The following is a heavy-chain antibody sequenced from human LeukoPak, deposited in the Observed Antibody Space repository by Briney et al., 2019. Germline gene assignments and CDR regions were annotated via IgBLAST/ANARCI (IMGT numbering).Heavy chain of an antibody. CDR2: ISYDGSNK. Sequence: GRSLRLSCAASGFTFSGYAMHWVRQAPGKGLEWVAVISYDGSNKYYADSVKGRFTISRDNSKNTLYLQMNSLRAEDTAVYYCARGGDYGDYWGQGTLVTVSS. D-gene: IGHD4-17*01. CDR1: GFTFSGYA. V-gene: IGHV3-30-3*01. J-gene: IGHJ4*02. CDR3: ARGGDYGDY.